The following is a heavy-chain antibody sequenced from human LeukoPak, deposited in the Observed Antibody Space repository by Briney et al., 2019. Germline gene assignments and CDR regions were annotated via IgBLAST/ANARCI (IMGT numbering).Heavy chain of an antibody. J-gene: IGHJ6*02. V-gene: IGHV1-69*13. CDR3: AIRRVSSGWYNYYGMDV. CDR1: GGTFSSYA. Sequence: ASVKVSCKASGGTFSSYAISWVRQAPGQGLEWMGGIIPIFGTANYAQKFQGRVTITADESTSTAYMELSSLRSEVTAVYYCAIRRVSSGWYNYYGMDVWGQGTTVTVSS. CDR2: IIPIFGTA. D-gene: IGHD6-19*01.